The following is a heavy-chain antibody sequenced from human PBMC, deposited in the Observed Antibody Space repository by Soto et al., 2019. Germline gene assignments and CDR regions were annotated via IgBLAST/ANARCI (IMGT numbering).Heavy chain of an antibody. CDR2: IGTAGDP. CDR3: ARGEYDSSGYPTGAFDI. D-gene: IGHD3-22*01. J-gene: IGHJ3*02. CDR1: GFTFSSYD. V-gene: IGHV3-13*05. Sequence: EVQLVESGGGLVQPGGSLRLSCAASGFTFSSYDMHWVRQATGKGLEWVSAIGTAGDPYYPGSVKGRFTISRENAKNSLYLQMNSLRAGDTAVYYCARGEYDSSGYPTGAFDIWGQGTMVTVSS.